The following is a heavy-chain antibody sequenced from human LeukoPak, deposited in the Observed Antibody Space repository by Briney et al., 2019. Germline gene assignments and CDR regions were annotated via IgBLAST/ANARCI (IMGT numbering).Heavy chain of an antibody. Sequence: GGSLRLSCAASGFIFSSYGMHCVRQAPGKGLEWVALVRYDGTNEYYADSVKGRFTISRDNSKNTVYLQMNSLRTEDTAVYYCAKGGSSGWHFDYWGQGTLVTVSS. CDR2: VRYDGTNE. CDR1: GFIFSSYG. CDR3: AKGGSSGWHFDY. V-gene: IGHV3-30*02. J-gene: IGHJ4*02. D-gene: IGHD6-19*01.